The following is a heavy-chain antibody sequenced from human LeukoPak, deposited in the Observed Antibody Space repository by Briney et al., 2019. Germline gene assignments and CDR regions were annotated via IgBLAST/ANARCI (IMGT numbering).Heavy chain of an antibody. CDR3: ASSANSNYGCLDY. J-gene: IGHJ4*02. CDR2: ITPFNGNT. CDR1: GYTFTYRY. Sequence: WASVKVSCKASGYTFTYRYLHWVRQAPGQALEWMGWITPFNGNTNYAQKFQDRVTITRDRSMSTAYMELSSLRSEDTAMYYCASSANSNYGCLDYWGQGTLVTVSS. D-gene: IGHD4-11*01. V-gene: IGHV1-45*02.